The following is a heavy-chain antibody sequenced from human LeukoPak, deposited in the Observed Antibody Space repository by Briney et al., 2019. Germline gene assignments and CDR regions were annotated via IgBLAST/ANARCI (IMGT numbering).Heavy chain of an antibody. CDR2: ISSSSSYV. CDR3: ARDQRHGDYQDY. D-gene: IGHD4-17*01. V-gene: IGHV3-21*01. J-gene: IGHJ4*02. Sequence: GGSLRLSCAASGFTFSSYTMNWVRQAPGKGLEWVSSISSSSSYVYYADSLKGRFTISRDNAKNSLYLQMNSLRAEDTAVYYCARDQRHGDYQDYWGQGTLVTVSS. CDR1: GFTFSSYT.